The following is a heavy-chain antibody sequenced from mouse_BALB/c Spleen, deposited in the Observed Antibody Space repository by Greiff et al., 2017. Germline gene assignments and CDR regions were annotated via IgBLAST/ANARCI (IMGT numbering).Heavy chain of an antibody. J-gene: IGHJ2*01. V-gene: IGHV1S81*02. Sequence: QVQLQQPGAELVKPGASVKLSCKASGYTFTSYWMYWVKQRPGQGLEWIGEINPSNGGTNYNEKFKSKATLTVDKSSSTAYMQLSSLTSADSAVYYCARGGLGDFDYWGQGTTLTVSS. CDR2: INPSNGGT. CDR1: GYTFTSYW. D-gene: IGHD2-4*01. CDR3: ARGGLGDFDY.